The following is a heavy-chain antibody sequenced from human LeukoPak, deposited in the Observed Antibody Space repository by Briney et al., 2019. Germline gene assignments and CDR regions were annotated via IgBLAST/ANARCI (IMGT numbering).Heavy chain of an antibody. J-gene: IGHJ5*02. CDR1: GYTFTSYY. Sequence: ASVKVSCKASGYTFTSYYMHWVRQAPGQGPEWMGIINPSGGSTSYAQKFQGRVTMTRDTSTSTVYMELSSLRSEDTAVYYCARSGPQFWFDPWGQGTLVTVSS. V-gene: IGHV1-46*01. CDR3: ARSGPQFWFDP. CDR2: INPSGGST. D-gene: IGHD3-10*01.